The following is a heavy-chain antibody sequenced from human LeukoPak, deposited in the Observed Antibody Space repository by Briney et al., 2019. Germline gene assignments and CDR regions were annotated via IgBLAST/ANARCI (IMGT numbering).Heavy chain of an antibody. Sequence: EASVKVSCTASGYTFTSYGISWVRQAPGQGLEWMGWISTYNGNTNYAQKPQGRVTMTTDTSTSTAYMELRSLRSDDAAVYYCARNVAVAGDYNWFDPWGQGTVVTVSS. CDR3: ARNVAVAGDYNWFDP. CDR2: ISTYNGNT. J-gene: IGHJ5*02. D-gene: IGHD6-19*01. CDR1: GYTFTSYG. V-gene: IGHV1-18*01.